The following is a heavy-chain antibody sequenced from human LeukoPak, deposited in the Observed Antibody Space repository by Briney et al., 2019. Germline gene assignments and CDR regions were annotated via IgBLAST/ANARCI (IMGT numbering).Heavy chain of an antibody. CDR1: GSSISSYY. V-gene: IGHV4-59*01. CDR3: ARLTAYSNYYYYYMDV. CDR2: IYYSGST. D-gene: IGHD4-11*01. Sequence: SETPSLTCTVSGSSISSYYWSWIRQPPGKGLEWIGYIYYSGSTNYNPSLKSRVTISVDTSKNQFSLKLSSVTAADTAVYYCARLTAYSNYYYYYMDVWGKGTTVTVSS. J-gene: IGHJ6*03.